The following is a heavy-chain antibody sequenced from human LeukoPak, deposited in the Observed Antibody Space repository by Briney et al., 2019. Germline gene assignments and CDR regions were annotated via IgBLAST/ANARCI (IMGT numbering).Heavy chain of an antibody. Sequence: GASVKVSCKASGYTFTSYGISWVRQAPGQGLEWMGWINPNSGGTNYAQKFQGRVTMTRDTSINTAYMELSRLRSDDTAVYYCARGDFGVVTTPFDYWGQGTLVTVSS. V-gene: IGHV1-2*02. D-gene: IGHD3-3*01. CDR2: INPNSGGT. CDR3: ARGDFGVVTTPFDY. J-gene: IGHJ4*02. CDR1: GYTFTSYG.